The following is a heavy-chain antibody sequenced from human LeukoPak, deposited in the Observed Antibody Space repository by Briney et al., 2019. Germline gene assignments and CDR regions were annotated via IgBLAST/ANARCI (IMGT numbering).Heavy chain of an antibody. D-gene: IGHD6-13*01. V-gene: IGHV1-8*01. CDR2: MNPNSGNT. CDR1: GYTFTSYD. J-gene: IGHJ5*02. Sequence: ASVKVSCKASGYTFTSYDINWVRQATGQGLEWMGWMNPNSGNTGYAQKFQGRVTMTRNTSISTAYMELSSLRSEDTAVYYWARGYIAENWFDPWGQGTLVTVSS. CDR3: ARGYIAENWFDP.